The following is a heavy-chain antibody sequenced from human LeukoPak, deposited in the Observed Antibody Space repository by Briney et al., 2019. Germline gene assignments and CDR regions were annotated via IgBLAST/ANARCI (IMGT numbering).Heavy chain of an antibody. CDR3: ARGTKPTPNYFDY. D-gene: IGHD2-8*01. CDR1: GGTFSSYA. J-gene: IGHJ4*02. Sequence: SVKVSCKASGGTFSSYAISWVRQAPGQGLEWMGGIIPVFGTANYAQKFQGRVTITTDESTSTAYMELSSLRSEDTAVYYCARGTKPTPNYFDYWGQGTLVTVSS. CDR2: IIPVFGTA. V-gene: IGHV1-69*05.